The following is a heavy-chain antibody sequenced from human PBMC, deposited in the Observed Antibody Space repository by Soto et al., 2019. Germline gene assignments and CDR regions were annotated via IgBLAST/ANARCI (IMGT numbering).Heavy chain of an antibody. V-gene: IGHV4-59*01. J-gene: IGHJ6*02. CDR2: IYYSGST. CDR1: GGSISSYY. D-gene: IGHD3-3*01. CDR3: ARGYDFWSGYGYYYGMDV. Sequence: PEETVTLTCTVSGGSISSYYWSWIRQPPGKGLEWIGYIYYSGSTNYNPSLKSRVTISVDTSKNQFSLKLSSVTAADTAVYYCARGYDFWSGYGYYYGMDVWGQGTTVTVSS.